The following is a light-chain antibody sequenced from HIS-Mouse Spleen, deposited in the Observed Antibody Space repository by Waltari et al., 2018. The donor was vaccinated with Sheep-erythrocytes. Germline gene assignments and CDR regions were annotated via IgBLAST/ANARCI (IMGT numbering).Light chain of an antibody. V-gene: IGLV2-11*01. CDR2: DVS. CDR3: CSYAGSYNHV. J-gene: IGLJ1*01. CDR1: SSAVGVSTY. Sequence: QPALTQPRTVFGSPGHAVTTPCTVTSSAVGVSTYVSRYQQHPGKAPKLMIYDVSKRPSGVPDRFSGSKSGNTASLTISGLQAEDEADYYCCSYAGSYNHVFATGTKVTVL.